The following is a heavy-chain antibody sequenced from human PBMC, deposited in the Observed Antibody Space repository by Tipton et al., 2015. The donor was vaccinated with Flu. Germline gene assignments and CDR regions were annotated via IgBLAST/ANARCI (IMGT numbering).Heavy chain of an antibody. CDR3: ARQIYDYIDVGWFDP. V-gene: IGHV4-39*01. D-gene: IGHD4-11*01. J-gene: IGHJ5*02. CDR1: GGSINSSSYY. Sequence: TLSLTCTVSGGSINSSSYYWGWIRQPPGKGLEWVGNIYYSGSAYYNPSLKSRVIISVVMSKNLFSLRLSSVTAADTAVYYCARQIYDYIDVGWFDPWGQGTLVTVSS. CDR2: IYYSGSA.